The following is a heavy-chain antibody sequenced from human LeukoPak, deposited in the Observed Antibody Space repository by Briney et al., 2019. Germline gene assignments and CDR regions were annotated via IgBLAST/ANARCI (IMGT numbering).Heavy chain of an antibody. D-gene: IGHD3-22*01. Sequence: PGGSLRLSCAASGFTLSTYWMHWVRQAPGKGLVWVSRINPDGSTTTYADSVEGRFTISRDNAKNTLYLQMNSLRAEDTAVYYCAKDLVEDYYDSSGYYPFDYWGQGTLVTVSS. CDR3: AKDLVEDYYDSSGYYPFDY. J-gene: IGHJ4*02. V-gene: IGHV3-74*01. CDR1: GFTLSTYW. CDR2: INPDGSTT.